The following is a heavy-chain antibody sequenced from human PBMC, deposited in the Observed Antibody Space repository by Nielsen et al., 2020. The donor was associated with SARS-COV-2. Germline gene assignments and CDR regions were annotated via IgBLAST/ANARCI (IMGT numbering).Heavy chain of an antibody. V-gene: IGHV3-23*01. Sequence: GESLKISCAASGFTFSSYAMSWVRQAPGKGLEWVSAISGSGGSTYYADSVKGRFTISRDNSKNTLYLQMNSLRSDDTAVYYCARVGPEDYYYYMDVWGKGTTVTVSS. D-gene: IGHD1-14*01. CDR2: ISGSGGST. CDR1: GFTFSSYA. J-gene: IGHJ6*03. CDR3: ARVGPEDYYYYMDV.